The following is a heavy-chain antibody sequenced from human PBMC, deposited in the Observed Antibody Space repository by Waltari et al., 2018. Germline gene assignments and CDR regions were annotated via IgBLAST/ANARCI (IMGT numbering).Heavy chain of an antibody. CDR1: GFTFSNAW. Sequence: EVQLVESGGGLVKPGGSLRLSCAASGFTFSNAWMSWVRQAPGKGLEWVGRIKSKTDGGTTDYAAPVKGRFTISRDDSKNTLYLQMNSLKTEDTAVYYCTTDRTTYYDFWSGYKGMDVWGQGTTVTVSS. V-gene: IGHV3-15*01. J-gene: IGHJ6*02. CDR3: TTDRTTYYDFWSGYKGMDV. CDR2: IKSKTDGGTT. D-gene: IGHD3-3*01.